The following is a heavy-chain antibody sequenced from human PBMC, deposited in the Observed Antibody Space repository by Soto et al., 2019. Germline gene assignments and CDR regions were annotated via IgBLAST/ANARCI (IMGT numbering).Heavy chain of an antibody. V-gene: IGHV3-23*01. CDR1: GFTFGSYA. J-gene: IGHJ4*02. D-gene: IGHD2-15*01. CDR2: ISGSGGST. Sequence: SGGSLRLSCAASGFTFGSYAMTWVRQAPGKGLEWVSTISGSGGSTYYADSVKGRFTISRDNSKNTLYLQMNSLRAEDTAVYYCAKSPKGYCSGGTCYLDYWGQGTLVTVSS. CDR3: AKSPKGYCSGGTCYLDY.